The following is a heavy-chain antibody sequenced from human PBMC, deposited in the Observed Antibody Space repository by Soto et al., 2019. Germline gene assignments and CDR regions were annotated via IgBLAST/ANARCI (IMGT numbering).Heavy chain of an antibody. CDR3: ARVHYYGAGSDHDFFYFYALDV. Sequence: ASVKVSCKTSGYTFSPYDINWVRQAPGQGLEWMGWMNPNSGDTGYAQKFLGRLTMTRDSSIRTVYMELSSLSSEDTAAYYCARVHYYGAGSDHDFFYFYALDVWGQGTTVTVSA. CDR2: MNPNSGDT. V-gene: IGHV1-8*01. J-gene: IGHJ6*01. D-gene: IGHD3-10*01. CDR1: GYTFSPYD.